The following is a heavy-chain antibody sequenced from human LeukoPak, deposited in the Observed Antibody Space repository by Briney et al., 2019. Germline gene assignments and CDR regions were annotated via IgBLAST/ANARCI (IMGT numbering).Heavy chain of an antibody. CDR3: ARLIRGVITSIDY. CDR2: INHSGST. CDR1: GGSFSGYY. Sequence: SETLSLTCAVYGGSFSGYYWSWIRQPPGKGLEWIGEINHSGSTNYNPSLKSRVTISVDTSKNQFSLKLSSVTAADTAVYYCARLIRGVITSIDYWGQGTLVTVSS. J-gene: IGHJ4*02. V-gene: IGHV4-34*01. D-gene: IGHD3-22*01.